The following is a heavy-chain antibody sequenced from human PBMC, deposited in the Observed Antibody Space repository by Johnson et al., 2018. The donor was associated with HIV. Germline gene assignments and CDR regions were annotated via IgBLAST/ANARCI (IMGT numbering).Heavy chain of an antibody. CDR2: YDGSNK. Sequence: YDGSNKYYADSVKGRFTISRDNSKNTLYLQMNSLRAEDTALYYCARDPTTQCSRLTGDFGAFDFWGQGTMVTVSS. CDR3: ARDPTTQCSRLTGDFGAFDF. D-gene: IGHD7-27*01. J-gene: IGHJ3*01. V-gene: IGHV3-30*03.